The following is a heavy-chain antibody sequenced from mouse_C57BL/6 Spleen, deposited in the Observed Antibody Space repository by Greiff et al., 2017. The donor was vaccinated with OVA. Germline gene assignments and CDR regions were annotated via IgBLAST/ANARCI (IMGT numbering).Heavy chain of an antibody. CDR3: VKAVGDDDVFAY. V-gene: IGHV7-4*01. Sequence: EVKLVESGGGLVQPGASLRLSCAASGFTFTDYYMSLVRQPPGKAPEWLALLRNNANGYTTEYTASVKGRFTISRDNSQNILYLQMNTLRAEDSATYYCVKAVGDDDVFAYWGQGTLVTVSA. CDR2: LRNNANGYTT. J-gene: IGHJ3*01. CDR1: GFTFTDYY. D-gene: IGHD2-4*01.